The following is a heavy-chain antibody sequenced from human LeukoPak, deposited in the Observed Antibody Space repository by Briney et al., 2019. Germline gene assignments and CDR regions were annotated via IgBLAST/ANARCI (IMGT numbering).Heavy chain of an antibody. J-gene: IGHJ4*02. CDR3: ARDGMRGSFDY. CDR2: IIPILGIA. Sequence: SVKVSCKASGGTFSSYTISWVRPAPGQGLEWMGRIIPILGIANYAQKFQGRVTITADKSTSTAYMELSSLRSEDTAVYYCARDGMRGSFDYWGQGTLVTVSS. V-gene: IGHV1-69*04. D-gene: IGHD2-8*01. CDR1: GGTFSSYT.